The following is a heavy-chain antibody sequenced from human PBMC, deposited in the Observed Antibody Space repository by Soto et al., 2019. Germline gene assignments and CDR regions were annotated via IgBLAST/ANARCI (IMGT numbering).Heavy chain of an antibody. D-gene: IGHD3-3*01. Sequence: QVQLVQSGAEVKKPGASVKVSCKASGYTFTSYGISWVRQAPGQGLEWMGWISAYNGNTNYAQKRQGRVTMTTDTSTSTAYMELRSLRSDDTAVYYCARVGAYDFWSGWSVSGYYYGMDVWGQGTTVTVSS. CDR3: ARVGAYDFWSGWSVSGYYYGMDV. CDR1: GYTFTSYG. J-gene: IGHJ6*02. V-gene: IGHV1-18*01. CDR2: ISAYNGNT.